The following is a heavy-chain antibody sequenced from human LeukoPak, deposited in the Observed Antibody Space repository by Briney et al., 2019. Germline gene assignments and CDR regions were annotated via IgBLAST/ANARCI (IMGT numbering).Heavy chain of an antibody. V-gene: IGHV4-34*01. J-gene: IGHJ4*02. CDR2: INHSGST. D-gene: IGHD6-13*01. Sequence: SETLSLTCVVYGGSFSGHYWSWIRQSPGKGLEWIGEINHSGSTNYNSSLKSRVTILIDTSKNQFSLKLNSVTAADTAVYYCARAPAATGTIDYWGQGTLVTVSS. CDR3: ARAPAATGTIDY. CDR1: GGSFSGHY.